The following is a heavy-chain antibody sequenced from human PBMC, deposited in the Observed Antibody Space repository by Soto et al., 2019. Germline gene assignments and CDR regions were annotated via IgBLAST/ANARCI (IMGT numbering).Heavy chain of an antibody. CDR1: GDSINNAEYY. CDR2: IYYSGTT. J-gene: IGHJ3*02. Sequence: QVQLQESGPGLVKPSQTLSLKCSVAGDSINNAEYYRSWIRQHAGQGLEWIGYIYYSGTTYYNPSLKSRITISIDTSKNQFSLEMSSVTAADTAVYYCARVRGHAFDIRGQGTMVTVSS. CDR3: ARVRGHAFDI. V-gene: IGHV4-31*03. D-gene: IGHD3-10*01.